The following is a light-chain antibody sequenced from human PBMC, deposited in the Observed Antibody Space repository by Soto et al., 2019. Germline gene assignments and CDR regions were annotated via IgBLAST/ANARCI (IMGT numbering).Light chain of an antibody. V-gene: IGLV1-40*01. Sequence: QSVRTQPPSVSGAPGQRVTISCTGSSSNIGAGYDVHWYQQLPGTAPKLLIYGNSNRPSGVPDRFSGSKSGTSASLAITGLRAEDEADYYCQSYDSSLSGWVFGGGPKLTVL. CDR3: QSYDSSLSGWV. CDR1: SSNIGAGYD. CDR2: GNS. J-gene: IGLJ3*02.